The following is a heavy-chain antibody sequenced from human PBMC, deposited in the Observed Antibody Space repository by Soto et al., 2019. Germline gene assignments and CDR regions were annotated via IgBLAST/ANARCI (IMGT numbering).Heavy chain of an antibody. CDR2: ISAYNGNT. Sequence: EASVKVPCKASCYTFTSYGISWVRQAPGQGLEWMGWISAYNGNTNYAQKLQGRVTMTTDTSTSTAYMELRSLRSDDTAVYYCARQYYDFWSGYPNPIDYWGQGTLVTVSS. CDR1: CYTFTSYG. D-gene: IGHD3-3*01. CDR3: ARQYYDFWSGYPNPIDY. V-gene: IGHV1-18*04. J-gene: IGHJ4*02.